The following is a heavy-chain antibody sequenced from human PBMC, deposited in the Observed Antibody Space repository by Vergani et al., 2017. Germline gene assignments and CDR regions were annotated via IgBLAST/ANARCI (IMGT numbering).Heavy chain of an antibody. CDR3: ARGQTGYSRDWSTYFFYMDV. J-gene: IGHJ6*03. CDR2: IYHSGGA. CDR1: GGSITSSSYY. Sequence: QLHLQESGPGLVKPSETLSLTCTVSGGSITSSSYYWGWIRQPPGKGLEWIGNIYHSGGAYYNPSLKGRVTISVDTSKNQFSLEVTSVTAADTAIYFCARGQTGYSRDWSTYFFYMDVWGKGPRSPFL. D-gene: IGHD3/OR15-3a*01. V-gene: IGHV4-39*01.